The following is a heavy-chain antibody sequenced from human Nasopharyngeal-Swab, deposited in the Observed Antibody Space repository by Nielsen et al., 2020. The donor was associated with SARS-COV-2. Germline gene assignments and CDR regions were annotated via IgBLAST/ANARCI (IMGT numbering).Heavy chain of an antibody. CDR3: ARSRSAYPFYY. D-gene: IGHD3-22*01. CDR2: TRDRAHSYTT. J-gene: IGHJ4*02. Sequence: GESLKISCAASGFTFSDHYMDWVRQAPGKGLEWVGRTRDRAHSYTTEYAASVKGRFTISRDDSKSSLYLQMNSLKTEDTAVYYCARSRSAYPFYYWGQGTQVTVSS. V-gene: IGHV3-72*01. CDR1: GFTFSDHY.